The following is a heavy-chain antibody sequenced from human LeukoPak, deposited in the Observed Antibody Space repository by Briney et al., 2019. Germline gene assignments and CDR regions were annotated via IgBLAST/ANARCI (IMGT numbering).Heavy chain of an antibody. CDR2: IIPNSGGT. V-gene: IGHV1-2*02. CDR1: GYTFTDYY. J-gene: IGHJ4*02. D-gene: IGHD6-19*01. Sequence: GASVKVSCKASGYTFTDYYLHWVRQAPGQGLEWMGWIIPNSGGTNYAQKFQGRVTMTRDTSISTAYMELSRLRSDDTAVYYCARVPNSSGWYSWGQGTLVTVSS. CDR3: ARVPNSSGWYS.